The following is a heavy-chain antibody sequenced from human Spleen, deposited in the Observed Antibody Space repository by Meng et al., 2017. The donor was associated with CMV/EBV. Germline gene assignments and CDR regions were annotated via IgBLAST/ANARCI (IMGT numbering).Heavy chain of an antibody. CDR3: SRVIGGAIYDLFDI. D-gene: IGHD1-26*01. CDR1: GFTVSNNY. Sequence: GESLKISCAASGFTVSNNYMSWVRQAPGKGLEWVSAIYGGGSTYYADSVKGRLTISRDNSKNTVYLQMNSLRAEDTAVYYCSRVIGGAIYDLFDIWGQGTMVTVSS. CDR2: IYGGGST. V-gene: IGHV3-53*01. J-gene: IGHJ3*02.